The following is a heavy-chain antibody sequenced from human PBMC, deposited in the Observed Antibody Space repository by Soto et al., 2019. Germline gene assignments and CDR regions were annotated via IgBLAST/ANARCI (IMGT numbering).Heavy chain of an antibody. V-gene: IGHV4-39*01. CDR1: DGSISSRSYY. CDR3: VRTRHPVPDY. D-gene: IGHD1-1*01. CDR2: IYYSGST. Sequence: SEPMSLTCTVADGSISSRSYYRSWIRQPPGKGLEWIGSIYYSGSTYYNPSLKSRVTISVDTSKNQFSLKLSSVTAADTAVYYCVRTRHPVPDYWGQGTLVTVSS. J-gene: IGHJ4*02.